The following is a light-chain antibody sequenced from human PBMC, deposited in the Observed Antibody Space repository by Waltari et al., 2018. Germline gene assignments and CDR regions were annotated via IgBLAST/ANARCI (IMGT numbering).Light chain of an antibody. CDR1: QSITNW. CDR3: QQYNNYVAT. CDR2: KAS. J-gene: IGKJ1*01. V-gene: IGKV1-5*03. Sequence: IQMTQSPSALSASIGDRVTITCRASQSITNWLAWYQQKPGKAPKLLIYKASTLERGVPSRFSGSGSGTEFTLTISSLQPDDFATYYCQQYNNYVATFGQGTKVEIK.